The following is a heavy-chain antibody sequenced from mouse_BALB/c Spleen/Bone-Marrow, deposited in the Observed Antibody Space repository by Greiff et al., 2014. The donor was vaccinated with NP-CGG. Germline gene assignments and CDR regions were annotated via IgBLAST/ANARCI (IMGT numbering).Heavy chain of an antibody. Sequence: EVQLQQSGAELVKPGASVKLSCTASGFNIKDTYMHWVKQRPEQGLEWIGRIDPANGNTKYDPKFQGKATITADTSSNTAYLQLSSLTSEDTAVYYCARYYYGSSCAMDYWGQGTSVTVSS. D-gene: IGHD1-1*01. CDR2: IDPANGNT. CDR1: GFNIKDTY. J-gene: IGHJ4*01. CDR3: ARYYYGSSCAMDY. V-gene: IGHV14-3*02.